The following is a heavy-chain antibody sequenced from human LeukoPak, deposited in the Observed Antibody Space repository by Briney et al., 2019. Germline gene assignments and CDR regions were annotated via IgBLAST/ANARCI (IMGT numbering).Heavy chain of an antibody. CDR2: ISGSGGST. J-gene: IGHJ4*02. Sequence: PGGSLRLSCAASGFTFSSYAMSWVRQAPGKGLEWVSAISGSGGSTYYADSVKGRLTISRDNSKNTLYLQMNSLRAEDTAVYFCAKSRSGSANWALQIFDNWGQGTLVTVSS. CDR1: GFTFSSYA. CDR3: AKSRSGSANWALQIFDN. D-gene: IGHD1-1*01. V-gene: IGHV3-23*01.